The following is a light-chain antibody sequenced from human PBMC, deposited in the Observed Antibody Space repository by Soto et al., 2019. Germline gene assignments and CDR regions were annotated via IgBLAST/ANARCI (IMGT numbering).Light chain of an antibody. V-gene: IGKV3-20*01. J-gene: IGKJ5*01. Sequence: ESVVTQSPGTLSLSPGEKPTLSCRASQSVSNNYLAWYQQKPGQAPRLLIYDASNRATGVPARFSGSGSGTDFTLTISTLEPEDFAVYYCQQYGSTPRVTLGHGTRLEIK. CDR3: QQYGSTPRVT. CDR2: DAS. CDR1: QSVSNNY.